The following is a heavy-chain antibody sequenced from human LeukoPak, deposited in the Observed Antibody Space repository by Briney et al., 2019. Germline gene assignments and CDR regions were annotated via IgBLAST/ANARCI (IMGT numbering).Heavy chain of an antibody. CDR3: ARDRCGNSGRDAFDI. V-gene: IGHV3-21*01. Sequence: GGSLRLSCAASGFTFSSYSMQWVRQAPGKGLEWVSCISSSSSYIYYADSVKGRFTISRDNAKNSLYLQMNSLRAEDTAVYYCARDRCGNSGRDAFDIWGQGTMVTVSS. CDR1: GFTFSSYS. D-gene: IGHD4-23*01. CDR2: ISSSSSYI. J-gene: IGHJ3*02.